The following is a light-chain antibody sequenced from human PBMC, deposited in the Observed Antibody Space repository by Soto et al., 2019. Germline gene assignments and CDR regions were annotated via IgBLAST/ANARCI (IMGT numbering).Light chain of an antibody. CDR3: QLYGTSPKT. V-gene: IGKV3-20*01. CDR1: QSVSSSY. Sequence: EIVLTQSPGTPSLSPGERATLSCRASQSVSSSYLAWYQQKPGQAPRLLIYGASSRATGIPDRFSGSGSGTDFTLTISRLEPEDFAVYYCQLYGTSPKTFGQGTKVDIK. J-gene: IGKJ1*01. CDR2: GAS.